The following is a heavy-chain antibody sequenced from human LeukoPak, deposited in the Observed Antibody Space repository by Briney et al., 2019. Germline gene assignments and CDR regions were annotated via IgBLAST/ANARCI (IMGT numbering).Heavy chain of an antibody. D-gene: IGHD3-10*01. V-gene: IGHV1-2*02. CDR1: GYTFTGYY. CDR3: ARDRGLSY. Sequence: ASVKVSCKASGYTFTGYYIHWVRQAPGQGLEWMGWINPEGGGTKYAQKFQGRVTMTRDTSITTTYIELSSLISDDTAVYFCARDRGLSYWGQGTLVTVSS. CDR2: INPEGGGT. J-gene: IGHJ4*02.